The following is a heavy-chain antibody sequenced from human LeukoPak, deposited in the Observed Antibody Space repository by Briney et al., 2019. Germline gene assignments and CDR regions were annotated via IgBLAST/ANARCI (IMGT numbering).Heavy chain of an antibody. CDR1: GGSFSGYY. J-gene: IGHJ4*02. CDR2: IYYSGST. D-gene: IGHD7-27*01. Sequence: PSETLSLTCAVYGGSFSGYYWSWIRQPPGKGLEWIGGIYYSGSTYYNPSLKSRVTISVDTSKNQFSLKLRSVTAADTAVYYCARQSPTPGASKPPRALFDYWGQGTLVTVSS. V-gene: IGHV4-34*01. CDR3: ARQSPTPGASKPPRALFDY.